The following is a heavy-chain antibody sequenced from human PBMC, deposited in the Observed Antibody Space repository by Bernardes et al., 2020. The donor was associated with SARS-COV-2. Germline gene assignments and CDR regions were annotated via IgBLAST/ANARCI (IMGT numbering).Heavy chain of an antibody. CDR3: ARDFGGNSDY. D-gene: IGHD2-15*01. J-gene: IGHJ4*02. Sequence: GGSLRLSCAASGFTFGIDWMHWVRQAPGKGPVWVSRMNRDGSITNYADSVKGRFTISRDIAKNKIYLQMNSLRTEDTAVYYCARDFGGNSDYWGQGTLVTVSS. CDR1: GFTFGIDW. CDR2: MNRDGSIT. V-gene: IGHV3-74*01.